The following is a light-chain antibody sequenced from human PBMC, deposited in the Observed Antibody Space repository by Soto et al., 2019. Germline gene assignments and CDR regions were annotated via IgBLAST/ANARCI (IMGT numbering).Light chain of an antibody. V-gene: IGKV4-1*01. CDR3: QQYYSSPYT. J-gene: IGKJ2*01. CDR2: WAS. CDR1: QSVLYSSKNKNH. Sequence: DIVMTQSPDSLAVSLGERATINCKSSQSVLYSSKNKNHLAWYQQKFGQPPKLLIYWASTRESGVPDRFSGSGSGTDFTLTISSLQAEDVAVYYCQQYYSSPYTFGQGTKLEIK.